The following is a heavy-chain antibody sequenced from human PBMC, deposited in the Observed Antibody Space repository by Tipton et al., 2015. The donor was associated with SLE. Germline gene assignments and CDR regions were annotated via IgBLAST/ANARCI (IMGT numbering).Heavy chain of an antibody. Sequence: TLSLTCAVYGGSMSSYYWSWIRQPPGKRLEWIGYIYCTGGTTYNPSLKSRVTISVDTSKKQFSLKLSSVTAADTAVYHCARVSWNYGSDHFMDVWGKGTTVIVSS. CDR2: IYCTGGT. CDR1: GGSMSSYY. J-gene: IGHJ6*03. V-gene: IGHV4-59*01. D-gene: IGHD1-7*01. CDR3: ARVSWNYGSDHFMDV.